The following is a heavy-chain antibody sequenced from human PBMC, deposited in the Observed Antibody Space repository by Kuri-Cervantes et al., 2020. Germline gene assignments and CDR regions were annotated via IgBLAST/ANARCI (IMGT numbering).Heavy chain of an antibody. Sequence: SVTDSRQASGGGFRCYAISWVRQAPGQGLEWMGWISAYNGNTNYAQKLQGRVTMTTDTSTSTAYMELRSLRSDDTAVYYCARQYSSSWYVSYNNYYGMDVWGQGTTVTVSS. CDR1: GGGFRCYA. J-gene: IGHJ6*02. CDR2: ISAYNGNT. D-gene: IGHD6-13*01. CDR3: ARQYSSSWYVSYNNYYGMDV. V-gene: IGHV1-18*01.